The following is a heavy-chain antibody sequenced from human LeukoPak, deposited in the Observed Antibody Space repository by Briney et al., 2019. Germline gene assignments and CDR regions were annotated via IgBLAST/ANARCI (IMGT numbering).Heavy chain of an antibody. Sequence: GGSLRLSCAASGFTFSSYWMSWVRQAPGKGLEWVANIKQDGSEKYYVDSVKGRFTISRDNAKNSLYLQMNSLRAEDTAVYYCARDGAYGDYGQYYFDYWGQGTLVSVSS. CDR1: GFTFSSYW. J-gene: IGHJ4*02. V-gene: IGHV3-7*01. CDR2: IKQDGSEK. D-gene: IGHD4-17*01. CDR3: ARDGAYGDYGQYYFDY.